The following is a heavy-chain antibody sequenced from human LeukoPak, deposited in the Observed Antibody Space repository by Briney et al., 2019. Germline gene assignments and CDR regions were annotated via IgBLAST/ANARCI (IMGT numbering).Heavy chain of an antibody. J-gene: IGHJ5*02. D-gene: IGHD3-16*01. V-gene: IGHV4-59*01. Sequence: PSETLSLTCTVSGGPISSYYWSWIRQPPGKGLEWIGYIYYSGSTNYNPSLKSRVTISVDTSKNQFSLKLSSVTAADTAVYYCARFTWIHWFDPWGQGTWSPSPQ. CDR2: IYYSGST. CDR3: ARFTWIHWFDP. CDR1: GGPISSYY.